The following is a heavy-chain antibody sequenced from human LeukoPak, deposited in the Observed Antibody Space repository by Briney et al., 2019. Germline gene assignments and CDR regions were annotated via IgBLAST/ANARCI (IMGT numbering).Heavy chain of an antibody. V-gene: IGHV1-24*01. Sequence: GASVKVSCKXSGYTLTELSMHWVRQAPGKGLEWMGGFDPEDGETIYAQKFQGRVTMTEDTSTDTAYMELSSLRSEDTAVYYCATLSLAAAASTWFDPWGQGTLVTVSS. CDR2: FDPEDGET. CDR3: ATLSLAAAASTWFDP. CDR1: GYTLTELS. D-gene: IGHD6-13*01. J-gene: IGHJ5*02.